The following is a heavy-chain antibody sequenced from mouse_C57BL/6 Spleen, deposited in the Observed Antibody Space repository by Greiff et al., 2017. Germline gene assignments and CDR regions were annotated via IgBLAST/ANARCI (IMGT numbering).Heavy chain of an antibody. CDR2: IYPGDGDT. V-gene: IGHV1-82*01. J-gene: IGHJ1*03. CDR1: GYAFSSSW. D-gene: IGHD1-1*01. Sequence: VQLQQSGPELVKPGASVKISCKASGYAFSSSWMNWVKQRPGKGLEWIGRIYPGDGDTNYNGKFKGKATLTADKSSSTAYMQLSSLTSEDSAVDFCAHYYGSSYWYFDVWGTGTTVTVSS. CDR3: AHYYGSSYWYFDV.